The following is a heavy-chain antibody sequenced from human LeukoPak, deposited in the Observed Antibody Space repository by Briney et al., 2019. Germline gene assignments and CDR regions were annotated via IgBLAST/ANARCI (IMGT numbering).Heavy chain of an antibody. J-gene: IGHJ4*02. CDR2: IGPTGSDR. CDR1: GLTFSTSG. V-gene: IGHV3-21*06. D-gene: IGHD1-14*01. Sequence: AGSLRLSCTASGLTFSTSGFNWVRQAPGKGLEWVASIGPTGSDRYHADSIKGRFTISRDNANNFLYLQMNSLRAEDKAVYYCATETNGRHYNYWGQGTLLTVSS. CDR3: ATETNGRHYNY.